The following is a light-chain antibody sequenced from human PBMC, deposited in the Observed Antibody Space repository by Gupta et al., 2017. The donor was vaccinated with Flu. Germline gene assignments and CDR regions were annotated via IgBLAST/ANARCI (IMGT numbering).Light chain of an antibody. J-gene: IGKJ2*01. CDR1: QGMRGY. Sequence: PSFLTASIGERVTITCRASQGMRGYLGWDQQKPGKVPQLQIYAASTLQSGVPSRFSGGGSGTEYTLTIRGLQAEDFASYYCQQVHSCTYTFGQGTKLEIK. CDR3: QQVHSCTYT. V-gene: IGKV1-9*01. CDR2: AAS.